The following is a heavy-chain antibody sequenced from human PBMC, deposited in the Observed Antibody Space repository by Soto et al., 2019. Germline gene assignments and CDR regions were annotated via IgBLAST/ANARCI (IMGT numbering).Heavy chain of an antibody. CDR3: ARFAGYYYGMDV. Sequence: SETLSLTCTVSGGSISSSSYYWGWIRQPPGKGLEWIGSIYYSGSTYYNPSLKSRVTISVDTPKNQFSLKLSSVTAADTAVYYCARFAGYYYGMDVWGQGTTVTVSS. J-gene: IGHJ6*02. V-gene: IGHV4-39*07. CDR1: GGSISSSSYY. CDR2: IYYSGST.